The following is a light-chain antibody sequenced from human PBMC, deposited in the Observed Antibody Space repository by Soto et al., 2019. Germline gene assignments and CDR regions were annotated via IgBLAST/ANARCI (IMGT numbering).Light chain of an antibody. CDR3: CSYGGYFWV. CDR2: DVT. Sequence: ALTQPRSVSGSPGQSVTISCTGTSSDVGGYDYVSWFQHHPGKVPKLMIYDVTKRPSGVPDRFSASKSGNTASLTISGLQAEDEADYYCCSYGGYFWVFGGGTKLTVL. V-gene: IGLV2-11*01. CDR1: SSDVGGYDY. J-gene: IGLJ3*02.